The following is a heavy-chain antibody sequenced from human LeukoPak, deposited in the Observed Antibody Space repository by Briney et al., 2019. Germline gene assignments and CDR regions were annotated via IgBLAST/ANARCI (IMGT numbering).Heavy chain of an antibody. Sequence: GASVKVSCKASGYTFTGYYMHWVRQAPGQGLKWMGWINPNSGGTNYAQKFQGRVTMTRDTSISTAYMELSRLRSDDTALYYCARRFVAREDWFDPWGQGTLVTVSS. D-gene: IGHD2-15*01. J-gene: IGHJ5*02. CDR3: ARRFVAREDWFDP. CDR2: INPNSGGT. CDR1: GYTFTGYY. V-gene: IGHV1-2*02.